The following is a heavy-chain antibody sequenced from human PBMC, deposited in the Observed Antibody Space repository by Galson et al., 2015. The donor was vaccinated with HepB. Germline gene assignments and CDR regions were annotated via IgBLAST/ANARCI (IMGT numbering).Heavy chain of an antibody. Sequence: SVKVSCKASGYTFTTYTISWVRPVPGQGLEWMGRINTYSDSTIYAQKFQDRVPMTADTSTTTAYLELGRLCVDDAALYYCAGGGMAAIGGPSFDSWGQGTLVTVSS. CDR1: GYTFTTYT. V-gene: IGHV1-18*01. CDR2: INTYSDST. J-gene: IGHJ4*02. CDR3: AGGGMAAIGGPSFDS. D-gene: IGHD5-24*01.